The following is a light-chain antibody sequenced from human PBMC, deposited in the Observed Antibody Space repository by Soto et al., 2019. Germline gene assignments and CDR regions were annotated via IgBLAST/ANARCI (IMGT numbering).Light chain of an antibody. V-gene: IGLV3-21*02. CDR3: SSYRNGGTFV. CDR1: NIGIKS. Sequence: SYELTQPPSVSVAPGQTARITCGGDNIGIKSVHWYHQKAGQAPVLVVHDDADRPSGVSNRFSGSKSGNTASLTISGLQAEDEADYYCSSYRNGGTFVFGSGTKLTVL. J-gene: IGLJ1*01. CDR2: DDA.